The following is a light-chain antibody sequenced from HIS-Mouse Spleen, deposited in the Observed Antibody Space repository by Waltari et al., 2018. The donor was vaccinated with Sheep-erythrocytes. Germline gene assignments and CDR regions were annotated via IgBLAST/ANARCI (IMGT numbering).Light chain of an antibody. V-gene: IGLV2-11*01. CDR2: DVS. CDR3: CSYAGSYNHV. J-gene: IGLJ1*01. Sequence: QSALPPPRPVSGSPGQSVTISCPGTSSDLGGYNYVSWYQQHPGKAPKLMIYDVSKRPSGVPDRFSGSKSGNTASLTISGLQAEDEADYYCCSYAGSYNHVFATGTKVTVL. CDR1: SSDLGGYNY.